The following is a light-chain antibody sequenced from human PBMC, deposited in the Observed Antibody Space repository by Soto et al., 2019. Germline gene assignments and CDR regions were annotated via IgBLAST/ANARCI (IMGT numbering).Light chain of an antibody. CDR2: DAF. CDR3: CAYAGSNTYV. CDR1: SSGVGSYNL. Sequence: QSALSQPASVSGSPGQSIAISCTGTSSGVGSYNLVSWYQQHPGKAPKLMIYDAFRRPSGVSDRFSGSRSGNTASLTISGLQSEDEADYYCCAYAGSNTYVFGTGTKLTVL. V-gene: IGLV2-23*01. J-gene: IGLJ1*01.